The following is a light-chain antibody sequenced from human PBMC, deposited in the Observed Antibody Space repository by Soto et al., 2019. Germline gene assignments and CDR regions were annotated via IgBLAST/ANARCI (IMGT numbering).Light chain of an antibody. J-gene: IGLJ2*01. CDR1: SSDVGGYNY. V-gene: IGLV2-14*01. CDR2: EVS. Sequence: QSALTQPASVSGSPGQSITISCTGTSSDVGGYNYVSWYQQRPGKAPQLMIYEVSNRPSGIPARFSGSKSGNTASLTISGLQAEDEADYYCNSYTSSSTVVFGGGTKLTVL. CDR3: NSYTSSSTVV.